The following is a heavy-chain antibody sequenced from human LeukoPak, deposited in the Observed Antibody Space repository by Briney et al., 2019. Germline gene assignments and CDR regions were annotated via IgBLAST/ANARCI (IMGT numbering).Heavy chain of an antibody. Sequence: SETLSLTCAVYGGSFSGYYWSWIRQPPGKGLEWIGEINHSGSTNYNPSLKSRVTISVDTSKNQFSLKLSSVTAADTAVYYCARAFNLVFRGQYYDILTRSGGMDVWGQGTTVTVSS. CDR2: INHSGST. V-gene: IGHV4-34*01. CDR3: ARAFNLVFRGQYYDILTRSGGMDV. J-gene: IGHJ6*02. CDR1: GGSFSGYY. D-gene: IGHD3-9*01.